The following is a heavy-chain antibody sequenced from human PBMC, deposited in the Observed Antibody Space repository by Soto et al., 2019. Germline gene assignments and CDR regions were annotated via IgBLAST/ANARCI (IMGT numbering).Heavy chain of an antibody. J-gene: IGHJ3*02. CDR2: IYPGDSDT. CDR3: ARRLKHLLPHDALDI. Sequence: PGESPKISCKGSGYSFTSYWIGWVRQMPGKGLEWMGLIYPGDSDTRYSPSFQGQVTISAEKSISTAYLQWSSLKASDTDMYYCARRLKHLLPHDALDIWGQGTMVTLS. CDR1: GYSFTSYW. V-gene: IGHV5-51*01. D-gene: IGHD5-12*01.